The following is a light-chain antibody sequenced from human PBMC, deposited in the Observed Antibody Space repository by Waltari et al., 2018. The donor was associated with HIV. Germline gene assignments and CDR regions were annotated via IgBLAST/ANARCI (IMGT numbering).Light chain of an antibody. Sequence: QSVLTQPPSVSAAPGQKVTISCSESSSNIGNNYVSWYQQLPGTAPKLLIYENNKRPSGIPDRFSGSKSDTSATLGITGLQTGDEADYYCGTWDSSLSVGGVFGGGTKLTVL. V-gene: IGLV1-51*02. CDR1: SSNIGNNY. CDR2: ENN. CDR3: GTWDSSLSVGGV. J-gene: IGLJ2*01.